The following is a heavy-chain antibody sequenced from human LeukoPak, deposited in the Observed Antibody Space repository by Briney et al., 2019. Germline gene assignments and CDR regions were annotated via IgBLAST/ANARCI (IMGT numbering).Heavy chain of an antibody. Sequence: PGGSLRLSCVASGFTFNNYWMSWVRQAPGKGLEWVANVKQDGSVKQYVDSVKGRFTISRDSSKNTLSLQMNSLRDEDTAVYYCAKDSPIYYIDYWGQGTLVTVSS. V-gene: IGHV3-7*04. CDR1: GFTFNNYW. CDR3: AKDSPIYYIDY. D-gene: IGHD3-10*01. J-gene: IGHJ4*02. CDR2: VKQDGSVK.